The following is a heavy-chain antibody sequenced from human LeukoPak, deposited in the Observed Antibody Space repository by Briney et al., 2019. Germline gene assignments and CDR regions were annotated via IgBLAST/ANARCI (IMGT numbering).Heavy chain of an antibody. J-gene: IGHJ4*02. CDR2: IDTDGSSA. V-gene: IGHV3-74*01. CDR1: GFTFSSYC. CDR3: ASALTTVTPHFHC. Sequence: GGSLRLSCAASGFTFSSYCMHWVRQPPGKGLVWVSRIDTDGSSATYADSVKGRLTISRDNDKNTVYLQMNSLRVEDTGVYYCASALTTVTPHFHCWGQGTLVTVSS. D-gene: IGHD4-17*01.